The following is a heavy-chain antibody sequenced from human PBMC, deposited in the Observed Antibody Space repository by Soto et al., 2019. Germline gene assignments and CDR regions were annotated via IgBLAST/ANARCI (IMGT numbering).Heavy chain of an antibody. CDR1: GFTFSTYS. CDR2: ISSSSSFI. D-gene: IGHD4-4*01. J-gene: IGHJ4*02. Sequence: GGSLRLSCAASGFTFSTYSMNWVRQAPGRGLEWVSSISSSSSFIYYADSVKGRFTISRDNAKNSLFLQMSSLRAEDTGVYYCAKDRGYSNTSEFDNWGQETLVTISS. V-gene: IGHV3-21*01. CDR3: AKDRGYSNTSEFDN.